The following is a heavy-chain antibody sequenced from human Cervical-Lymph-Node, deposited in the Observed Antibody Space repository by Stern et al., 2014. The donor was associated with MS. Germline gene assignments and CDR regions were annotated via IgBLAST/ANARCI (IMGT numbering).Heavy chain of an antibody. J-gene: IGHJ4*02. Sequence: EVQLVQSGGGLVQPGGSLRLSCAASGFTFSSYDMHWVRQATGKGLEWVSAIGTAGDTYYPGYVKCRFTITRENAKNSLYLQMNSLRAGDTAVYYCARGTHCSGGSCYSSDYFDYWGQGTLVTVSS. CDR3: ARGTHCSGGSCYSSDYFDY. V-gene: IGHV3-13*01. CDR2: IGTAGDT. CDR1: GFTFSSYD. D-gene: IGHD2-15*01.